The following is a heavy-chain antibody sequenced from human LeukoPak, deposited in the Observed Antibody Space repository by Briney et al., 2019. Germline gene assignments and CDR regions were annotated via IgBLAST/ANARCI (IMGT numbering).Heavy chain of an antibody. Sequence: GGSLRLSCAASGFTFSSYWMSWVRQAPGKGLEWVANIKQDGSEKYYVDSVKGRFTISRDNAKNSLYLQMNSLRAEDTAMYYCARDGSYYYDSSGYYLPGMDVWGQGTTVTVSS. CDR3: ARDGSYYYDSSGYYLPGMDV. CDR2: IKQDGSEK. CDR1: GFTFSSYW. J-gene: IGHJ6*02. D-gene: IGHD3-22*01. V-gene: IGHV3-7*01.